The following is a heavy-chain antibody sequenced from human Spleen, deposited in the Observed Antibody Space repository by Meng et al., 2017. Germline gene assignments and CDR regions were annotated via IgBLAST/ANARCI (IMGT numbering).Heavy chain of an antibody. J-gene: IGHJ6*02. CDR2: ISSSGSSI. D-gene: IGHD4-17*01. CDR3: AKGGYGDYEMLVHMDV. V-gene: IGHV3-48*03. Sequence: GGSLRLSCEASGFTFSSYEMNWVRQAPGKGLEWVSYISSSGSSIYYADSVKGRFTISRDNAKNSLYLQINSLRAEDTAVYYCAKGGYGDYEMLVHMDVWGQGTTVTVSS. CDR1: GFTFSSYE.